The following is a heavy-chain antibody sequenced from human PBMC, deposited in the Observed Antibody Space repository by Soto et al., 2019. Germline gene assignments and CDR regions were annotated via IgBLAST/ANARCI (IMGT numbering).Heavy chain of an antibody. V-gene: IGHV1-8*01. CDR1: GDTFTSHD. Sequence: VQLVQSGAEVKKPGASVKVSSKASGDTFTSHDINWMRQTTGQGREWMGWMNPNSGHTNYAQKFLGRVTMTRDTSISTAYMELTNLRSEDTAIYYCASDMSTTWGQGTLVTVSS. D-gene: IGHD3-16*01. J-gene: IGHJ4*02. CDR3: ASDMSTT. CDR2: MNPNSGHT.